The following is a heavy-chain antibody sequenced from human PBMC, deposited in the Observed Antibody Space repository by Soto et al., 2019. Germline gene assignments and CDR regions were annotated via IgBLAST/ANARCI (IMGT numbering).Heavy chain of an antibody. V-gene: IGHV4-31*03. CDR1: GDSMSSGGYY. CDR3: ARTGYSDYDFGY. J-gene: IGHJ4*02. CDR2: IYHSGST. D-gene: IGHD5-12*01. Sequence: SETLSLTCSVSGDSMSSGGYYWSWIRQQPGKGLEWIGYIYHSGSTYYNPSLKSRVSISVDTSKSQFSLRLTSVTAADTAVYYCARTGYSDYDFGYWGQGTQVTVSS.